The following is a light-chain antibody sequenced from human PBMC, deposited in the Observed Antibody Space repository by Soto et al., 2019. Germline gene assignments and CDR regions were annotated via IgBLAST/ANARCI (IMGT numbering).Light chain of an antibody. CDR1: QSVSDNH. J-gene: IGKJ2*01. CDR3: QHYGASQYT. Sequence: DIVLTQSPGTLSLSPGERATLSCRASQSVSDNHLAWYQQRPGQAPRLLIYGASNRATGIAEKFSGSGSGADFRLTISRLEPEDFAVYYCQHYGASQYTFGQGTKLEIK. CDR2: GAS. V-gene: IGKV3-20*01.